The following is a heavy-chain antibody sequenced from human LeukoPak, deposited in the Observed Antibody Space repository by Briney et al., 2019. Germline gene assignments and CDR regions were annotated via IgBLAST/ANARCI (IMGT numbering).Heavy chain of an antibody. J-gene: IGHJ4*02. CDR3: AREYYYDETPDY. V-gene: IGHV1-3*04. D-gene: IGHD3-22*01. CDR1: GYTFTDYA. CDR2: INTGNGNT. Sequence: ASVKVSCKASGYTFTDYAIHWVRQAPGQRLEWMGWINTGNGNTKYSQKFQDRVTLTRNTSASTVYMELSSLRSEDTAVYYCAREYYYDETPDYWGQGTLVTVSS.